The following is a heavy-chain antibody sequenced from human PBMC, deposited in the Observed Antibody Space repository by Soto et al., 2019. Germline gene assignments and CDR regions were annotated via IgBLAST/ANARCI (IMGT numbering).Heavy chain of an antibody. Sequence: EVQLLESGGGLVQPGGSLRLSCAASGFTFSSYAMSWVRQAPGKGLEWVSAISGSGGSTYYADSVKGRFTISRDNSKNTLYLQMNSLRAEDTAVYYCAKDAGVGYSGYDYLDYWGQGTLGTVSS. CDR3: AKDAGVGYSGYDYLDY. CDR1: GFTFSSYA. J-gene: IGHJ4*02. CDR2: ISGSGGST. V-gene: IGHV3-23*01. D-gene: IGHD5-12*01.